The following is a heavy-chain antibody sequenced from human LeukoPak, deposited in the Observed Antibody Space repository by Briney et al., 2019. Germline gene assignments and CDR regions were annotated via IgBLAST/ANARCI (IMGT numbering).Heavy chain of an antibody. Sequence: EASVKVSCKASGYTFTSYGISWVRQAPGQGLEWMGWISAYNGNTNYAQKLQGRVTMTTDTSTSTAYMELRSLRSDDTAVYYCAREGSDTAHYNWFDPWGQGTLVTVSS. CDR3: AREGSDTAHYNWFDP. J-gene: IGHJ5*02. V-gene: IGHV1-18*01. CDR1: GYTFTSYG. D-gene: IGHD5-18*01. CDR2: ISAYNGNT.